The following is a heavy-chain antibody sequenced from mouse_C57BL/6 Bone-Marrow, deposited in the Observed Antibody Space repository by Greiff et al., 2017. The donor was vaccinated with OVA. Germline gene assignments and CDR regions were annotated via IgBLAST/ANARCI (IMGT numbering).Heavy chain of an antibody. V-gene: IGHV1-42*01. D-gene: IGHD2-4*01. CDR3: ARNMMTTGYYYAMDY. CDR1: GYSFTGYY. J-gene: IGHJ4*01. CDR2: INPSTGGT. Sequence: EVQLQQSGPELVKPGASVKISCKASGYSFTGYYMNWVKQSPEKSLEWIGEINPSTGGTTYNQKFKAKATLTVDKSSSTAYMQLKSLTSEDSAVYYCARNMMTTGYYYAMDYWGQGTSVTVSA.